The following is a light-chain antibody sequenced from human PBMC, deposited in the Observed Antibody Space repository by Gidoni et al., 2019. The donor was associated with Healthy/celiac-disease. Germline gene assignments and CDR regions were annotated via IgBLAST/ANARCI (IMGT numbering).Light chain of an antibody. Sequence: EIQMTQSPSSLSASVGDRVTITCRASQRISSYLNWYQQKPGKAPKLLIYAASSLQSGVPSRFSGSGSGTDFTLTISSLQPEDFATDYCQQSYSTRYTFGQGTKLEIK. CDR3: QQSYSTRYT. V-gene: IGKV1-39*01. CDR2: AAS. J-gene: IGKJ2*01. CDR1: QRISSY.